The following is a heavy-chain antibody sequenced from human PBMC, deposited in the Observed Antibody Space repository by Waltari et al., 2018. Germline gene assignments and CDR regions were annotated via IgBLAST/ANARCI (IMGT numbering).Heavy chain of an antibody. V-gene: IGHV4-39*01. CDR2: IYYSGST. CDR3: ARHYSEGAFDI. Sequence: QLQLQESGPGLVTPSETLSPTCTASGGSISSSSYYWAWIRQPPGKGLEWIGSIYYSGSTYYNPSLKSRVTISVDTSKNQFSLKLSSVTAADTAVYYCARHYSEGAFDIWGQGTMVTVSS. CDR1: GGSISSSSYY. D-gene: IGHD2-15*01. J-gene: IGHJ3*02.